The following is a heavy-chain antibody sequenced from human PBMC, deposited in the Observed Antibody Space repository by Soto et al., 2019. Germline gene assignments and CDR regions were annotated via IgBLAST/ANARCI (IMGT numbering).Heavy chain of an antibody. D-gene: IGHD3-3*01. Sequence: SETLCLTCSVSGGSIRGHYWSWIRQPPGKGLEWIGYIYYSGSTNYNPSLKSRVTISVDTSKNQFSLKLSSVTAADTAVYYCAGRFLEWRKDAFDIWAQGTMVTVSS. CDR2: IYYSGST. CDR3: AGRFLEWRKDAFDI. CDR1: GGSIRGHY. V-gene: IGHV4-59*11. J-gene: IGHJ3*02.